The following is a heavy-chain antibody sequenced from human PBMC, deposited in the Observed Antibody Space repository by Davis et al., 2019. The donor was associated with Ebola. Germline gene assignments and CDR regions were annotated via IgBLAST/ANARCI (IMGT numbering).Heavy chain of an antibody. CDR2: ISHSGST. V-gene: IGHV4-4*02. Sequence: PSETLSLTCKVSGYPFSNVNWWCLVRQPPGKRLEWIGEISHSGSTTYNPSLKSRITMTVDNSKNQFSLTLNSVTVADTAGYYCAGDPRGPMTTDDGFDIWGHGTRVIVSS. CDR3: AGDPRGPMTTDDGFDI. J-gene: IGHJ3*02. D-gene: IGHD4-11*01. CDR1: GYPFSNVNW.